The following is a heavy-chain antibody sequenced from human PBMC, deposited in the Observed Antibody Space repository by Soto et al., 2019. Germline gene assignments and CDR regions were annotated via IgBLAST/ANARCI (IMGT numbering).Heavy chain of an antibody. Sequence: EVQLVESGGGLVKPGGSLRLSCAASGFTFSSYSMNWVRQAPGKGLEWVSSISSSSSYIYYADSVKGRFTISRDNAKNSLYLQMNSLRAGDTAVYYCARDRCSGGSCYYYGMDVWGQGTTVTVSS. D-gene: IGHD2-15*01. J-gene: IGHJ6*02. CDR3: ARDRCSGGSCYYYGMDV. CDR2: ISSSSSYI. V-gene: IGHV3-21*01. CDR1: GFTFSSYS.